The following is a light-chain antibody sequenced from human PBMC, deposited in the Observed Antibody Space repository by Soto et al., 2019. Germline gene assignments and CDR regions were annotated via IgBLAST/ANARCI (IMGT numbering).Light chain of an antibody. J-gene: IGKJ4*01. CDR2: GTA. CDR1: PAINNY. V-gene: IGKV1-16*01. Sequence: DIQMTQSPVSLSASVGDRVTITCRASPAINNYLAWFQQKPGKAPKSLIYGTASLESGVPSRFSGTSSGTEFTLTISSLQPEDFATYYCQQYYSFPPTFGGGTKVEIK. CDR3: QQYYSFPPT.